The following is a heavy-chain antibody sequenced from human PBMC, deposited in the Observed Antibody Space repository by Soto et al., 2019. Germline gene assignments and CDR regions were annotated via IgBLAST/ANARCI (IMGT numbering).Heavy chain of an antibody. Sequence: GESLKISCKGSGCSFTSYWISWVRQMPGKGLEWMGRIDPSDSYTNYSPSFQGHVTISADKSISTAYLQWSSLKASDTAMYYCARLWEGSSGYYGHYAFDIWGQGTMVTVSS. CDR3: ARLWEGSSGYYGHYAFDI. D-gene: IGHD3-22*01. CDR1: GCSFTSYW. CDR2: IDPSDSYT. V-gene: IGHV5-10-1*01. J-gene: IGHJ3*02.